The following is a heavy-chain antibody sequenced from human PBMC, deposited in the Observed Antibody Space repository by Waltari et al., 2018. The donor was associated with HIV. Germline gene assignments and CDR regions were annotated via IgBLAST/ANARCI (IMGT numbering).Heavy chain of an antibody. CDR3: ARLYSSSSPYYFDY. D-gene: IGHD6-6*01. CDR1: GYTFTSYA. V-gene: IGHV1-3*01. CDR2: INAGNGNT. Sequence: QVQLVQSGAEVKKPGASVQVSCKASGYTFTSYAMHWVRQAPGQRLEWMGWINAGNGNTKYSQKFQGRVTITRDTSASTAYMELSSLRSEDTAVYYCARLYSSSSPYYFDYWGQGTLVTVSS. J-gene: IGHJ4*02.